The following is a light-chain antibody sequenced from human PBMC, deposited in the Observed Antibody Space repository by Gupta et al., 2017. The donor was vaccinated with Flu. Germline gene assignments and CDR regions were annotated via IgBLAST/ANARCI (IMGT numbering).Light chain of an antibody. CDR2: AAS. CDR3: QETYSIPWT. CDR1: QSISNY. Sequence: VGDRVTITCRASQSISNYLNWYQQKPGKAPKLLIFAASSLESGVPSRFSGSGSGTDFTLTISSLQPEDFATYYCQETYSIPWTFGQGTKVEIK. J-gene: IGKJ1*01. V-gene: IGKV1-39*01.